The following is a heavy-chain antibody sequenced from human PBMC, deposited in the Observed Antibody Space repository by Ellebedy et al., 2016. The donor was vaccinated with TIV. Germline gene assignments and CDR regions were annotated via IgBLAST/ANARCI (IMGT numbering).Heavy chain of an antibody. J-gene: IGHJ2*01. CDR1: GGSFSGYY. Sequence: SETLSLXXAVYGGSFSGYYWSWIRQPPGKGLEWIGEINHSGSTNYNPSLKSRVTISVDRSKNQFSLKLSSVTAADTAVYYCARVMVKGWYFDLWGRGTLVTVSS. CDR3: ARVMVKGWYFDL. CDR2: INHSGST. V-gene: IGHV4-34*01. D-gene: IGHD4/OR15-4a*01.